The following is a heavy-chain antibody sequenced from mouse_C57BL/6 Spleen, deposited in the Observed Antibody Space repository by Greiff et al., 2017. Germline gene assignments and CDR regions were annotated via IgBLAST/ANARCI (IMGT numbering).Heavy chain of an antibody. Sequence: QVQLQQSGAELARPGASVKMSCKASGYTFTSYTMHWVKQRPGQGLEWIGYINPSSGYTKYNQKFKDKATLTADKSSSTAYMQLSSLTSEDSAVYYCATLYYGSYAMDYWGQGTSVTGSS. V-gene: IGHV1-4*01. J-gene: IGHJ4*01. CDR3: ATLYYGSYAMDY. CDR1: GYTFTSYT. D-gene: IGHD1-1*01. CDR2: INPSSGYT.